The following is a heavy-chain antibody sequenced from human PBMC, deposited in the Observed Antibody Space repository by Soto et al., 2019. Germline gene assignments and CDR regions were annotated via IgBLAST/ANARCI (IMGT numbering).Heavy chain of an antibody. CDR1: GYTFTSYT. CDR2: IIPILGIA. Sequence: SVKVSCKASGYTFTSYTISWVRQAPGQGLEWMGRIIPILGIANYAQKFQGRVTITRDTSASTAYMKLSSLRSEDTAVYYCARGSGYYYWDDYWGQGTLVTVSS. CDR3: ARGSGYYYWDDY. D-gene: IGHD3-22*01. V-gene: IGHV1-69*02. J-gene: IGHJ4*02.